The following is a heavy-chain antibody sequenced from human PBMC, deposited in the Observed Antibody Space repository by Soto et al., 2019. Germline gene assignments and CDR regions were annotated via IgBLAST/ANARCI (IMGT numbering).Heavy chain of an antibody. D-gene: IGHD2-8*01. J-gene: IGHJ6*02. CDR3: AKNGQPPYYYYGMDV. Sequence: GASVKVSCKASGYTFTRYGISCVRQAPGQGLEWMGWISGYNGDTNYAQKFQGRVTMTIDTSTSTAYMGLRSLTSDDTAVYYCAKNGQPPYYYYGMDVWGQGTTVTVSS. CDR1: GYTFTRYG. CDR2: ISGYNGDT. V-gene: IGHV1-18*01.